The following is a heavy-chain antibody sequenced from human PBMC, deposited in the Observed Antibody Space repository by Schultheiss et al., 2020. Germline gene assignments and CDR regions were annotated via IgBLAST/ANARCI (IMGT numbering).Heavy chain of an antibody. J-gene: IGHJ4*02. CDR2: IYHSGST. CDR3: ARGYLADY. CDR1: GGSFSGYY. V-gene: IGHV4-34*01. Sequence: SETLSLTCAVYGGSFSGYYWSWIRQHPGKGLEWIGYIYHSGSTYYNPSLKSRVTISVDRSKNQFSLKLSSVTAADTAVYYCARGYLADYWGQGTLVTVSS.